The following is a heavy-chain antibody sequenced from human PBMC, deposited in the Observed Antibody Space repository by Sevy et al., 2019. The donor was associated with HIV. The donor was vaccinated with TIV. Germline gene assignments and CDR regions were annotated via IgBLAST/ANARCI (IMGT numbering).Heavy chain of an antibody. Sequence: GGSLRLSCAASGFTFSSYGMHWVRQAPGKGLEWVALIWYDGSGKYYADSGKGRFIISRDNSGNTLYLQMNSLRAEDTAVYHCVRDGAHGWYYAFDIWGQGTMVTVSS. V-gene: IGHV3-33*01. CDR2: IWYDGSGK. J-gene: IGHJ3*02. D-gene: IGHD6-19*01. CDR1: GFTFSSYG. CDR3: VRDGAHGWYYAFDI.